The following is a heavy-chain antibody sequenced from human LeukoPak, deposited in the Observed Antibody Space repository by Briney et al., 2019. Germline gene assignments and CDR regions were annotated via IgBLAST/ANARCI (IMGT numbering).Heavy chain of an antibody. Sequence: SETLSLTCAVSGGSISSGGYSWSWIRQPPGKGLEWIGYIYHSGSTYYNPSLKSRVTISVDRSKNQFSLKLSSVTAADTAVYYCARSLRVDYGDFYFDYWGQGTLVTVSS. D-gene: IGHD4-17*01. CDR3: ARSLRVDYGDFYFDY. CDR1: GGSISSGGYS. V-gene: IGHV4-30-2*01. J-gene: IGHJ4*02. CDR2: IYHSGST.